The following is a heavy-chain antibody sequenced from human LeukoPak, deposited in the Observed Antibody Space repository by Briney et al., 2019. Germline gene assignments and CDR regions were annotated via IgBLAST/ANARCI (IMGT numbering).Heavy chain of an antibody. D-gene: IGHD1-14*01. V-gene: IGHV5-51*01. CDR3: AKRRNRVRDSSPLDPHF. J-gene: IGHJ4*02. CDR1: GNSFTNNW. CDR2: INPDDSDT. Sequence: GESLKISCKGSGNSFTNNWIAWVRQMPGKGLEWMGIINPDDSDTKYSPPFQGQVTISADKSIRTVYLQWSSLKASDTAMYYCAKRRNRVRDSSPLDPHFWGQGTLVTVSS.